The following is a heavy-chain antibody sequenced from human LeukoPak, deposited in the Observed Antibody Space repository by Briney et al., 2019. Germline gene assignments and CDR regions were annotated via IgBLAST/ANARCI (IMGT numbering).Heavy chain of an antibody. Sequence: SETLSLTRTVSGGSISSYYWSWIRQPPGKGLEWIGYIYYSGSTNYNPSLKSRVTISVDTSKNQFSLKLSSVTAADTAVYYCARGSVLRYFDSPYYYYGMDVWGQGTTVTVSS. V-gene: IGHV4-59*01. CDR1: GGSISSYY. CDR3: ARGSVLRYFDSPYYYYGMDV. CDR2: IYYSGST. J-gene: IGHJ6*02. D-gene: IGHD3-9*01.